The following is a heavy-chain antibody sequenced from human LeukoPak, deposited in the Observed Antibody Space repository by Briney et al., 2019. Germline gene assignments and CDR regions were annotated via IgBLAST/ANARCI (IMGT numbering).Heavy chain of an antibody. CDR1: GSLFTSYW. D-gene: IGHD4-23*01. CDR3: ARRSTVVARFDY. J-gene: IGHJ4*02. Sequence: GEYLKISWKGPGSLFTSYWIGWGRQLPGKGLEGMGIIYPGDCNNRYSRSFQGEVTISAEMSINTAYLQWNSLKASDTAMYYCARRSTVVARFDYWGQGTLVTVSS. V-gene: IGHV5-51*01. CDR2: IYPGDCNN.